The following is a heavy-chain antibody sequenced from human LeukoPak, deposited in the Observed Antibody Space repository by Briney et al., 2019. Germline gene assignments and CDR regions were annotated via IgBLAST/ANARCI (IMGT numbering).Heavy chain of an antibody. CDR2: IKQDGSEK. CDR3: ASSTMVRGVPIDY. D-gene: IGHD3-10*01. Sequence: GGSLRLSCAASGFTFSSYWTSWVRQAPGKGLEWVANIKQDGSEKYYVDSVKGRFTISRDNAKNSLYLQMNSLRAEDTAVYYCASSTMVRGVPIDYWGQGTLVTVSS. V-gene: IGHV3-7*01. J-gene: IGHJ4*02. CDR1: GFTFSSYW.